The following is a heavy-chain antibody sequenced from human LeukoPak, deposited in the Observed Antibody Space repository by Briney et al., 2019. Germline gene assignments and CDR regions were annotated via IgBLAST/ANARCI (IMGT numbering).Heavy chain of an antibody. V-gene: IGHV4-59*01. Sequence: SETLSLTCTVSGGSIGSYYWTWTRQPPGKGLECIGYISNSGSTNYNPSLKSRVTISVDTSKNQFSLKLSSVTAADTAVCYCARVRYDSSGSTAFDIWGHGTMVTVSS. J-gene: IGHJ3*02. CDR3: ARVRYDSSGSTAFDI. CDR1: GGSIGSYY. D-gene: IGHD3-22*01. CDR2: ISNSGST.